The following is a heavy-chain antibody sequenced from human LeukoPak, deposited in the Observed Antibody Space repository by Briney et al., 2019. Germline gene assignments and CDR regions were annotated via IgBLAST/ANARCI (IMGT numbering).Heavy chain of an antibody. V-gene: IGHV4-59*11. CDR2: IYNSATT. D-gene: IGHD5-24*01. J-gene: IGHJ3*01. CDR1: GDSIRSHY. Sequence: SETLSLTCTVSGDSIRSHYCAWIRRPPGKAREWIGHIYNSATTDYNPSFKSRVTISLDTSKKQFSLKMTSVTALDSAVYYCARGGEGYNDDAFEVWGLGTAVTVSS. CDR3: ARGGEGYNDDAFEV.